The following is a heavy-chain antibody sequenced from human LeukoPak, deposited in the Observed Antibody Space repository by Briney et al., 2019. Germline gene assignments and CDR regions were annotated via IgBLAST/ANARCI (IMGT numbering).Heavy chain of an antibody. CDR1: GFTFSSYA. Sequence: GGSLRLSCAASGFTFSSYAMSWVRQAPGKGLEWVSAISGSGGSTYYADSVKGRFTISRDNSKNTLYLQMNSLRAEDTAVNYCAMQHRSAHYYESSGYYYPDYWGQGTLVTVSS. CDR3: AMQHRSAHYYESSGYYYPDY. CDR2: ISGSGGST. V-gene: IGHV3-23*01. J-gene: IGHJ4*02. D-gene: IGHD3-22*01.